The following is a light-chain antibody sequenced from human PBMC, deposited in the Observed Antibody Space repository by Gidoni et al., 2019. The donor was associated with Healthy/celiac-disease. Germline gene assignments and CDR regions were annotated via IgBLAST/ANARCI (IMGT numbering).Light chain of an antibody. CDR2: DAS. V-gene: IGKV3-11*01. CDR3: QQRSNWPRT. CDR1: QSVSSY. J-gene: IGKJ1*01. Sequence: EIVLTQSPATLSLSPGERATLSCRASQSVSSYVAWYQQKPGQAPRLLIYDASNRATGIPARFSGSGSGTDFPLTISSLEPEDFAVYYCQQRSNWPRTFGQGTKVEIK.